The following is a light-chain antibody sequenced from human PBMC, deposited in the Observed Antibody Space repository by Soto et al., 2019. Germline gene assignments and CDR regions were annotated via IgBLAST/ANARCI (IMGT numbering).Light chain of an antibody. Sequence: QAVVTQPPSASGTPGQRVTISCSGSGSSIGTNTVNWYRQLPGTAPKLLIYGNNQRPSGVPDRFSGSKSGTSASLALSGLQSEDEADYYCAAWDGSLNNVLFGGGTQLTVL. CDR1: GSSIGTNT. J-gene: IGLJ2*01. CDR3: AAWDGSLNNVL. CDR2: GNN. V-gene: IGLV1-44*01.